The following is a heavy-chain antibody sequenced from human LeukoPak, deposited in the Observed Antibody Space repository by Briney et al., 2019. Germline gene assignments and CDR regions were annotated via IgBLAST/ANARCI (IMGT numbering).Heavy chain of an antibody. CDR1: GFTFSDYY. Sequence: GGSLRLSCAASGFTFSDYYMSWIRQAPGKGLEWLSYIISSVTTIYYADPVKGLFTSSRDNAKNSLYLQMNSLRAEDTAVYYCARETRVRWTDYWGQGILVTVSS. CDR2: IISSVTTI. D-gene: IGHD5-24*01. J-gene: IGHJ4*02. V-gene: IGHV3-11*04. CDR3: ARETRVRWTDY.